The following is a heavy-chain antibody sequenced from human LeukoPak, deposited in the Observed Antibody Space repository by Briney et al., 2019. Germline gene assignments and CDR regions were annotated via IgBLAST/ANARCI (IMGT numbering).Heavy chain of an antibody. CDR2: IDPSDSYI. CDR1: GYIFTNYW. CDR3: ARPPTCYYGLGPFDP. V-gene: IGHV5-10-1*01. Sequence: PGESLKISCKGSGYIFTNYWINWVRQVPGKGLEWMGRIDPSDSYIDYSPSFEGHVTISADRSINTVYLQWTSLEASDTAIYFCARPPTCYYGLGPFDPWGQGTLVTVSS. J-gene: IGHJ5*02. D-gene: IGHD3-10*01.